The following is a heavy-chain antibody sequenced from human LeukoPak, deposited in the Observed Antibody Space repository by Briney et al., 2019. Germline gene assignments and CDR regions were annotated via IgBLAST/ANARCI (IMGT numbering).Heavy chain of an antibody. D-gene: IGHD2-8*01. CDR2: ITTYNGDK. Sequence: ASVKVSCKASRYTLSGYGISWLRQAPGHGLEWVGWITTYNGDKKYSQKFQGRVTMTTDTSTSTYYTDLKTLRSDDTAIYYCARDCSNGVCYPRDYWGQGTLVIVSA. CDR3: ARDCSNGVCYPRDY. V-gene: IGHV1-18*01. CDR1: RYTLSGYG. J-gene: IGHJ4*02.